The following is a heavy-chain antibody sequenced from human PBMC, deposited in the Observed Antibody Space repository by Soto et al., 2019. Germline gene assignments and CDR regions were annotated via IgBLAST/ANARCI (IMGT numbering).Heavy chain of an antibody. J-gene: IGHJ4*02. CDR3: AKTDKFNPQSSGWANRFDY. V-gene: IGHV3-23*01. Sequence: EVQLLESGGGLVQPGGSLRLSCAASGFTFSSYAMTWVRQAPGKGLEWVSTISRSGDSTYYRDSVKGRFTISRDNSKNTVYLQMNSLRAEDTAAYYCAKTDKFNPQSSGWANRFDYWGQGTLFTVSS. D-gene: IGHD6-19*01. CDR2: ISRSGDST. CDR1: GFTFSSYA.